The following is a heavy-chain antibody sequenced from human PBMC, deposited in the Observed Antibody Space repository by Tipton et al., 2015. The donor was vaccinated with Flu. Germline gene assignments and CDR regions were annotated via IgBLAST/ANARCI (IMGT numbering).Heavy chain of an antibody. D-gene: IGHD3-3*01. Sequence: QVQLVQSGAEVRKPGSSVKISCKASGGSFRKYAFSWVRQAPGQGLEWVGGIIPESKSANYAREFQGRVTMTADESTSTVYMELRSLKSEDTAVFYCARGREDSQDFWVGFSPALDSWGQGTLVTVSS. CDR2: IIPESKSA. V-gene: IGHV1-69*01. J-gene: IGHJ4*02. CDR3: ARGREDSQDFWVGFSPALDS. CDR1: GGSFRKYA.